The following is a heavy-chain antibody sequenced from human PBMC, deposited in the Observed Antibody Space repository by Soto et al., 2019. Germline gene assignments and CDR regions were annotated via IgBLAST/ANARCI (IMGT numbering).Heavy chain of an antibody. V-gene: IGHV4-38-2*01. CDR2: IYHSGST. CDR3: ARSDSSGYDAFDI. Sequence: PSETLSLTCAVSGYSISSGYYWGWIRQPPGKGLEWIGSIYHSGSTYYNPSLKSRVTISVDTSKNQFSLELSSVTAADTAVYYCARSDSSGYDAFDIWGQGTMVTVSS. D-gene: IGHD3-22*01. J-gene: IGHJ3*02. CDR1: GYSISSGYY.